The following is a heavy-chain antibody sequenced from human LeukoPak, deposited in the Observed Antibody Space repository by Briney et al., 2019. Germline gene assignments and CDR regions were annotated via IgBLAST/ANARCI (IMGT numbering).Heavy chain of an antibody. V-gene: IGHV3-23*01. Sequence: GGSLRLSCAASGFTFHNNGMSWVRQAPGEGLEWVSAISGSSRSTYHAESVKGRFTISRDNSKNSLYLQMNSLRAEDTAVYYCARFLLRYHTPYGMDVWGQGTTVTVSS. CDR3: ARFLLRYHTPYGMDV. CDR1: GFTFHNNG. CDR2: ISGSSRST. J-gene: IGHJ6*02. D-gene: IGHD3-9*01.